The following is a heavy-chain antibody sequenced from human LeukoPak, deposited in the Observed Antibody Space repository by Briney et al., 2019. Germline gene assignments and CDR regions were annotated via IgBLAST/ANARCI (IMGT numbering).Heavy chain of an antibody. CDR3: AKGAGGNGSDRI. CDR2: ISDSGGST. Sequence: GGSLRLSCAASGFTFSSYAMNWVRQAPGKGLEWVLGISDSGGSTYYADSVKGRFTISRDNSKNTLYLQMNSLRADDTAVCYCAKGAGGNGSDRIWGQGTLVTVSS. CDR1: GFTFSSYA. D-gene: IGHD1-26*01. V-gene: IGHV3-23*01. J-gene: IGHJ4*02.